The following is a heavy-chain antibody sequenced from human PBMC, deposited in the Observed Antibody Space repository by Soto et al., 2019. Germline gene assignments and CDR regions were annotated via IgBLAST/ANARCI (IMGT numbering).Heavy chain of an antibody. CDR1: GFTFDDYA. CDR2: ISWNSGSI. D-gene: IGHD2-2*01. Sequence: DVQLVESGGGLVQPGRSLRLSCAASGFTFDDYAMHWVRQAPGKGLEWVSGISWNSGSIGYADSVKGRFTISRDNAKNSLYLHMNSLRAEDTALYYCAKGLGLLSPGFDAFDIRGQGTMVTVSS. V-gene: IGHV3-9*01. J-gene: IGHJ3*02. CDR3: AKGLGLLSPGFDAFDI.